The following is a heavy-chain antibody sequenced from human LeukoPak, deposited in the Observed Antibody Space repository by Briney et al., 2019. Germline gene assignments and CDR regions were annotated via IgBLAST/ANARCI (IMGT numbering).Heavy chain of an antibody. Sequence: GGSLRLSCAASGFTFSDYYMSWIRQAPGKGLEWVSYISSSGSTIYYADSVKGRFTISRDNAKNSLYLQMNSLRAEDTAVYYCAKPYYYGSGTYYEYFDYWGQGSLVTVSS. CDR3: AKPYYYGSGTYYEYFDY. J-gene: IGHJ4*02. D-gene: IGHD3-10*01. V-gene: IGHV3-11*01. CDR1: GFTFSDYY. CDR2: ISSSGSTI.